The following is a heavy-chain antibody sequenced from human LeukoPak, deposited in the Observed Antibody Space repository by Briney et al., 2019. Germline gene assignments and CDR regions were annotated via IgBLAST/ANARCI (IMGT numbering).Heavy chain of an antibody. Sequence: SETLSLTCTVSGDSISSHYWNWIRQPPGKGLEWIGYIYYSGSTNYNPSLKSRVTISVDTSKNQFSLKLSSVTAADTAVYYCARSLYYYGSDSFDIWGQGTMVTVSS. V-gene: IGHV4-59*11. J-gene: IGHJ3*02. CDR2: IYYSGST. CDR1: GDSISSHY. D-gene: IGHD3-10*01. CDR3: ARSLYYYGSDSFDI.